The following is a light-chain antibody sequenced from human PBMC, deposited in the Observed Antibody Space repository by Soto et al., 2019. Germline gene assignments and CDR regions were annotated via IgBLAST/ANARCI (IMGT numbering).Light chain of an antibody. CDR3: QHYNIYSET. CDR2: KAS. CDR1: QTISSW. J-gene: IGKJ1*01. Sequence: DIQMTQSPSTLSGSVGDRVTIPCRASQTISSWLAWYQQKPGKAPKLLIYKASTLKSGVPSRFSGSGSGTEFTLTISSLQPDDFATYYCQHYNIYSETFGQGTIVDVK. V-gene: IGKV1-5*03.